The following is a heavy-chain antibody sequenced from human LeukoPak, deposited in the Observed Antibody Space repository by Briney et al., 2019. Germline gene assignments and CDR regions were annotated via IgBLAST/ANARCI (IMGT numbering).Heavy chain of an antibody. D-gene: IGHD2-15*01. CDR1: GGSISSYY. V-gene: IGHV4-4*07. CDR2: IYTSGST. CDR3: ARDRHSRGLFDI. Sequence: SETLSLTCTVSGGSISSYYWSWIRQPAGKGLEWIGRIYTSGSTNYNPSLKSRVTMSVDTSKNQFSLKLSSVTAADAAVYYCARDRHSRGLFDIWGQGTMVTVSS. J-gene: IGHJ3*02.